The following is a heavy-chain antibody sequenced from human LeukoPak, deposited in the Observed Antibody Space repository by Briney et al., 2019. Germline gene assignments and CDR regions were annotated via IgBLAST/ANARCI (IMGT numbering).Heavy chain of an antibody. V-gene: IGHV3-23*01. D-gene: IGHD7-27*01. CDR1: GFNFTNYA. CDR2: ISGSGEST. J-gene: IGHJ4*02. Sequence: GGSLRLSCAASGFNFTNYAMTWVRRAPGKGLEWVSEISGSGESTYYGDSVKGRFTISRDNSKNTLYLQMNSLRAGDTAIYYCAREHWDFDYWGQGTLVTVSS. CDR3: AREHWDFDY.